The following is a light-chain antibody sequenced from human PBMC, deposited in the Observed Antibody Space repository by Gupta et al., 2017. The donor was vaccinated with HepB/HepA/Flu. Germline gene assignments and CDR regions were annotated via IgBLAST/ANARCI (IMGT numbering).Light chain of an antibody. CDR2: GAS. V-gene: IGKV3-15*01. Sequence: EIVMTQSTATLSVSPGERATLSCRASQDIRSNLAWYQQRPGQAPRLLIHGASTRATGIPARFSGSESGTEFTLTISSLQAEDFAVYYCQQYYHWPLTFGGGTKVEIK. CDR1: QDIRSN. J-gene: IGKJ4*01. CDR3: QQYYHWPLT.